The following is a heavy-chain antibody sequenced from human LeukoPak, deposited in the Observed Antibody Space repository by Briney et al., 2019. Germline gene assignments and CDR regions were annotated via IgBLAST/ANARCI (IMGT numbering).Heavy chain of an antibody. Sequence: GGSLRLSCAASGFTFSSYGMHWVRQAPGKGLEWVAVISYDGSNKYYADSVKGRFTISRDNAKNSLYLQMNSLRAEDTAVYYCARILYDSSGYYYYGDYYMDVWGKGTTVTVSS. V-gene: IGHV3-30*03. CDR1: GFTFSSYG. CDR2: ISYDGSNK. J-gene: IGHJ6*03. CDR3: ARILYDSSGYYYYGDYYMDV. D-gene: IGHD3-22*01.